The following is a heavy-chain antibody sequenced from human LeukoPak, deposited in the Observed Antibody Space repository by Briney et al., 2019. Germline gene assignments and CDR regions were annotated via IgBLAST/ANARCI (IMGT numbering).Heavy chain of an antibody. CDR1: GFTFSTYA. V-gene: IGHV3-23*01. CDR2: ISGIGGST. CDR3: AKDDYYDSSGYSYYHDAFDI. D-gene: IGHD3-22*01. J-gene: IGHJ3*02. Sequence: GGSLRLSCAASGFTFSTYAMNWVRQAPGKGLEWVSAISGIGGSTYYADSVKGRFTISRDNSKNTLYLQMNSLRAEDTAIYYCAKDDYYDSSGYSYYHDAFDIWGQGTMVTVSS.